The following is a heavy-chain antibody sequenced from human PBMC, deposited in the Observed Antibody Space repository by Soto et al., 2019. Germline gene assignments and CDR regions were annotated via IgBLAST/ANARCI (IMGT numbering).Heavy chain of an antibody. Sequence: EVQLLESGGGSVQPGGSLRLSCAASGFTFSTYAMTWVRQAPGKGLEWVSAISGRSDNIIYADSVKGRFTISRDNSKNTLYLLMNSLRAEDTAVYYCAKYITEPGTRQFDYWGQGALVTVSS. CDR2: ISGRSDNI. V-gene: IGHV3-23*01. CDR1: GFTFSTYA. J-gene: IGHJ4*02. D-gene: IGHD1-1*01. CDR3: AKYITEPGTRQFDY.